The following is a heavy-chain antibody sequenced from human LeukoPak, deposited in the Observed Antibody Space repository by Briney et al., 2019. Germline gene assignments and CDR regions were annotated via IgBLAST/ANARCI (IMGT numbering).Heavy chain of an antibody. CDR1: GYTFTDFY. V-gene: IGHV1-2*02. D-gene: IGHD3-22*01. CDR2: INPNSGGT. J-gene: IGHJ4*02. CDR3: ARVGGSDGSGYFGNDY. Sequence: GASVKVSCKASGYTFTDFYMHWVRQAPGQGLEWMGWINPNSGGTNYAQRFQGRVTMTRDTSLTTASMELGSLTSDDTAVYYCARVGGSDGSGYFGNDYWGQGTLVIVSS.